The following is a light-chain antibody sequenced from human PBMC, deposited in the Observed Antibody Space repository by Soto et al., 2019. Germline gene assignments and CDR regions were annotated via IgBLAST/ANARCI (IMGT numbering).Light chain of an antibody. V-gene: IGKV3-20*01. CDR1: HSVSSSY. J-gene: IGKJ5*01. CDR3: QQYRRSPPIT. CDR2: GAS. Sequence: EIVLTQSPGTLSLSPGERATLSCRASHSVSSSYLAWYQQKPGQAPRLLIYGASSTATVIPDRFSGSGSGTDFTISRLGPEDFAVYYCQQYRRSPPITFGQGTRLEIK.